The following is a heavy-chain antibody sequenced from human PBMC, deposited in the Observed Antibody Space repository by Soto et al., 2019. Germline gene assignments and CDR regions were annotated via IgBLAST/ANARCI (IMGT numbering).Heavy chain of an antibody. J-gene: IGHJ3*02. CDR3: AKDLIPSQAAFRGSLNAFDI. Sequence: GGSLRLSCAASGFTFSSYAMSWVRQAPGKGLEWVSAISGSGGSTYYADSVKGLFNISRDNSKNTLYLQMNSLRDEDTAVYCCAKDLIPSQAAFRGSLNAFDIWGQGTMVTVSS. V-gene: IGHV3-23*01. CDR1: GFTFSSYA. D-gene: IGHD3-10*01. CDR2: ISGSGGST.